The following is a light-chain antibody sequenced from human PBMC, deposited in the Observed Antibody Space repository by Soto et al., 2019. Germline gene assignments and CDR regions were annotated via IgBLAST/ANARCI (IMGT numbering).Light chain of an antibody. V-gene: IGKV3-20*01. CDR2: GAS. CDR3: QQYGSSPRT. J-gene: IGKJ1*01. CDR1: QSVSSSY. Sequence: LTPSPCTVSLSPGHRASLSGRASQSVSSSYLAWYQQKPGQAPRLLIYGASSRATGIPDRFSGSGPGTDFTLTISRLEPEDFAVYYCQQYGSSPRTFGQGTKVDIK.